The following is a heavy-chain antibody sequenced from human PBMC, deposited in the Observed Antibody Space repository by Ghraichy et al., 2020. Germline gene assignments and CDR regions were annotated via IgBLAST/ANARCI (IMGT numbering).Heavy chain of an antibody. CDR1: GYSISSGYY. D-gene: IGHD3-3*01. CDR2: IYHTGKA. V-gene: IGHV4-38-2*01. Sequence: SETLSLTCVVSGYSISSGYYWGWIRQPPGKGLEWIGSIYHTGKAYYSPSLKSRVTISVDKSKNQFSLNLNSVTAADTAVYFCARVGGFPFGVVESWGRGTLVLVSS. CDR3: ARVGGFPFGVVES. J-gene: IGHJ4*02.